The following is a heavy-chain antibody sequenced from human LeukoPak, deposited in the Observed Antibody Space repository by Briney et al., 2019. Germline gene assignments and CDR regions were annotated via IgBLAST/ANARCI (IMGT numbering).Heavy chain of an antibody. CDR2: ISGSGGSK. D-gene: IGHD5-12*01. CDR1: GFTFSSYA. V-gene: IGHV3-23*01. J-gene: IGHJ4*02. CDR3: AKDSPPWGWLPYS. Sequence: GGSLRLSCAASGFTFSSYAMSWVRQAPGKGLEWVSAISGSGGSKYYADSVKGRFTISRDNSKNTLYLQMTSVRAADTAVYSCAKDSPPWGWLPYSWGQGTLVTVSS.